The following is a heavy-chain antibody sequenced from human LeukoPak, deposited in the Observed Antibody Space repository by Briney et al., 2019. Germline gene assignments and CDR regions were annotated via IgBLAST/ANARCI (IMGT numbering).Heavy chain of an antibody. CDR2: ISSSSSYI. V-gene: IGHV3-21*04. D-gene: IGHD3-10*01. CDR3: AKEPGEGAGSYYNY. J-gene: IGHJ4*02. CDR1: GFTFSSYS. Sequence: PGGSLRLSCAASGFTFSSYSMNWVRQAPGKGLEWVSSISSSSSYIYHADSVKGRFTISRDNSKNTLFLQMNSLRAEDTAVYYCAKEPGEGAGSYYNYWGQGTLVTVSS.